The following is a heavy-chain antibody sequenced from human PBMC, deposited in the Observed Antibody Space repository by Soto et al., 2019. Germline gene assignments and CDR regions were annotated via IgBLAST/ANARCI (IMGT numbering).Heavy chain of an antibody. CDR3: GRCTSTSCHWGSDY. V-gene: IGHV3-30-3*01. D-gene: IGHD2-2*01. CDR2: ISSDGSNK. CDR1: GFTFSNYA. J-gene: IGHJ4*02. Sequence: QVQLVESGGGVVQPGRSLRLSCAASGFTFSNYAMNWVRQAPGKGLEWVALISSDGSNKYYADSVKGRFTISRDSSKNTRYLQMNSLRAADTAVYYCGRCTSTSCHWGSDYWGQGTLVTVSS.